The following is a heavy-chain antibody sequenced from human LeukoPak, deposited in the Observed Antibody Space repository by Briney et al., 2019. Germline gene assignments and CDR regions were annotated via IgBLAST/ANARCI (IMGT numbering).Heavy chain of an antibody. J-gene: IGHJ4*02. CDR2: IDPSDSYT. CDR3: ARHGDYHCSGYYLSDY. CDR1: AYRSTSYW. V-gene: IGHV5-10-1*01. Sequence: THGESLKISCTGSAYRSTSYWISWVRQMPGKGLEWMGRIDPSDSYTNYSPSFQGHVTISVDKSISAAYLQWSSLKASDTSVYYCARHGDYHCSGYYLSDYWGQGTLVTVSS. D-gene: IGHD3-22*01.